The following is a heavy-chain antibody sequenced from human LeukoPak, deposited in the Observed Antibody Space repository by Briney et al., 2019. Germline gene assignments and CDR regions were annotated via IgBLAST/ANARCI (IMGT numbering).Heavy chain of an antibody. CDR2: INHSGST. V-gene: IGHV4-34*01. Sequence: SEILSLTCAVYGGSFSGYYWSWIRQPPGKGLEWLGEINHSGSTNYNPSLKSRVTISVDTSKNQFSLKLSSVTAADTAVYYWASPGKRGYSYGYGYWGQGTLVTVSS. CDR3: ASPGKRGYSYGYGY. CDR1: GGSFSGYY. J-gene: IGHJ4*02. D-gene: IGHD5-18*01.